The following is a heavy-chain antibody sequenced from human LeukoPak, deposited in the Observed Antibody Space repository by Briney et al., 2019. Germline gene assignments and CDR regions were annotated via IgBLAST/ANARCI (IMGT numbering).Heavy chain of an antibody. J-gene: IGHJ3*02. V-gene: IGHV3-30*18. CDR3: AKGMWELPEGAFDI. Sequence: GGSLRLSCAASGFTFRTYAISWVRQAPGKGLEWVAVISYDGSNKYYADSVKGRFTISRDNSKNTLYLQMNSLRAEDTAVYYCAKGMWELPEGAFDIWGQGTMVTVSS. CDR1: GFTFRTYA. CDR2: ISYDGSNK. D-gene: IGHD1-26*01.